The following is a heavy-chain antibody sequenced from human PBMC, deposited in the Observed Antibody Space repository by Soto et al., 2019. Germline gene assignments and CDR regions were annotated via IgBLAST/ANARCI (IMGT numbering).Heavy chain of an antibody. CDR1: GGSISSSSYY. J-gene: IGHJ5*02. D-gene: IGHD6-13*01. Sequence: SETLSPTYTVSGGSISSSSYYWGWIRQPPGKGLEWIGSIYYSGSTYYNPSLKSRVTISVDTSKNQFSLKLSSVTAADTAVYYCAAAVEETITLNRFDPWGQGTLDTV. V-gene: IGHV4-39*01. CDR2: IYYSGST. CDR3: AAAVEETITLNRFDP.